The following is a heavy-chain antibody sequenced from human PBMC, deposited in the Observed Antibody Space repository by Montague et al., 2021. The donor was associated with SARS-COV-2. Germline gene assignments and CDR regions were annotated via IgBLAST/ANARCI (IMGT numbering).Heavy chain of an antibody. Sequence: SLRLSCAASGFTFSSYAMHWVRQAPGKGLVWVAVISYDGSNKYYVDSVKGRFTISRDNSKNTLYLQMNSLRAEDTAVYYCARTDGGSYFNAFDIWGQGTMVTVSS. CDR2: ISYDGSNK. J-gene: IGHJ3*02. D-gene: IGHD1-26*01. V-gene: IGHV3-30*04. CDR3: ARTDGGSYFNAFDI. CDR1: GFTFSSYA.